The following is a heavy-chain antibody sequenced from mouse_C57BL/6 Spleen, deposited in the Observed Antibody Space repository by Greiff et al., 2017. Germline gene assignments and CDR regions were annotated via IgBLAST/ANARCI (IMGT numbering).Heavy chain of an antibody. CDR2: IHPNSGST. V-gene: IGHV1-64*01. D-gene: IGHD4-1*01. J-gene: IGHJ2*01. CDR1: GYTFTSYW. CDR3: ARSGELGNFDY. Sequence: QVQLQQSGAELVKPGASVKLSCKASGYTFTSYWMHWVKQRPGQGLEWIGMIHPNSGSTNYNEKFKSKATLTVDKSSSTAYMQLSSLTSEDSAVYYCARSGELGNFDYWGQGTTLTVSS.